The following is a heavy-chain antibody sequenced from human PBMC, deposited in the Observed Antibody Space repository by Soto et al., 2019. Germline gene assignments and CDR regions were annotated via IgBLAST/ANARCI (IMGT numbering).Heavy chain of an antibody. D-gene: IGHD3-22*01. Sequence: QVQLVQSGAAVKKPGASVKVSCKASGYTFTIYGISWVRQAPGQGLEWMRWISGYNGNTDYAQNLQDRVTLTTDASASLVYMDLRSLTSDDTAVSYCARVDYYDSSGDFGYWGQGTLITVSS. V-gene: IGHV1-18*04. J-gene: IGHJ4*02. CDR1: GYTFTIYG. CDR2: ISGYNGNT. CDR3: ARVDYYDSSGDFGY.